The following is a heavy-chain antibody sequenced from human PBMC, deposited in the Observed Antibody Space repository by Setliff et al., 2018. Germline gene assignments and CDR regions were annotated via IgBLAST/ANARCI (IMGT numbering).Heavy chain of an antibody. V-gene: IGHV1-18*01. CDR2: ISTDDGDT. D-gene: IGHD6-19*01. CDR1: GYTFTTHG. J-gene: IGHJ4*02. CDR3: ARTPPNRGLSNGWYVDY. Sequence: ASVKVSCKASGYTFTTHGISWVQQAPGQGLEWMGWISTDDGDTNFAQKFQGRVTLTTDTSTGTAYMELRSLRSDDTAVYYCARTPPNRGLSNGWYVDYWGQGALVTVSS.